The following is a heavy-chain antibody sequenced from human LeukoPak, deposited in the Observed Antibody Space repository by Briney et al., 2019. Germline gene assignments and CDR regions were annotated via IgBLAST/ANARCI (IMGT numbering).Heavy chain of an antibody. CDR3: AKEGGRGYECSAYAFDI. V-gene: IGHV3-23*01. D-gene: IGHD3-22*01. J-gene: IGHJ3*02. CDR2: ISGSGGST. Sequence: GGSLRLSCAASGFTFSSYAMSWVRQAPGKGLEWVSAISGSGGSTYYADSVKGRFTISRDNSKNTLYLQMNSLRAEDTAVYYWAKEGGRGYECSAYAFDIWGQGTMVTVSS. CDR1: GFTFSSYA.